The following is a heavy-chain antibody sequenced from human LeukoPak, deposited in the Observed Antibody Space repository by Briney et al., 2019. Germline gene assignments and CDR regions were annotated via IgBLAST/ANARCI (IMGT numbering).Heavy chain of an antibody. CDR1: GFTFSRYA. CDR2: ISGSGGST. J-gene: IGHJ6*03. CDR3: ARVARVPNYYYYYMDV. V-gene: IGHV3-23*01. Sequence: GGSLRLSCAASGFTFSRYAMSWVRQAPGKGLEWVSAISGSGGSTYYADSVKGRFTISRDNAKNSLYLQMNSLRAEDTAVYYCARVARVPNYYYYYMDVWGKGTTVTVSS.